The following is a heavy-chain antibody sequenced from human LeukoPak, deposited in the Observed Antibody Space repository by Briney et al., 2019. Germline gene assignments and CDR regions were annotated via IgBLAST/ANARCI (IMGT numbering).Heavy chain of an antibody. D-gene: IGHD3-10*01. V-gene: IGHV3-72*01. CDR3: TRHSPQYYYGSGSYNY. J-gene: IGHJ4*02. Sequence: GGSLRLSCAASGFTFSDHYMDWVRQAPGKGLEWVGRTRNKVNSYTTENAASVKGRFTISRDDSKNTAYLQMNSLKTEDTAVYYCTRHSPQYYYGSGSYNYWGQGTLVTVSS. CDR2: TRNKVNSYTT. CDR1: GFTFSDHY.